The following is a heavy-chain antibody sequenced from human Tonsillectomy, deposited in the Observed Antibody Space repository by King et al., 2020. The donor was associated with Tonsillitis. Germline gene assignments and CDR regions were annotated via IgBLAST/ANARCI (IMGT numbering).Heavy chain of an antibody. V-gene: IGHV3-11*06. Sequence: VQLVESGGDLVKPGGSLRLSCAASGFRFTDYYVSWIRQAPGKGLEWVATIDTNSSYTRYADSVRGRFTISRDNARSSAFLQMNGLRAEDTAIYYCAGDYGLTYYWGRGARVTVSS. CDR3: AGDYGLTYY. CDR2: IDTNSSYT. J-gene: IGHJ2*01. CDR1: GFRFTDYY. D-gene: IGHD3/OR15-3a*01.